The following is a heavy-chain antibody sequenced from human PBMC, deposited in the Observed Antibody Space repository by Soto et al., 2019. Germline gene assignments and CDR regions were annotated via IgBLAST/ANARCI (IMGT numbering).Heavy chain of an antibody. J-gene: IGHJ3*02. CDR2: IMPGSSHI. CDR1: GFSFSIYS. V-gene: IGHV3-48*01. D-gene: IGHD1-26*01. CDR3: AIEKVGAESVHVFDI. Sequence: EVQLVESGGGLVQPGGSLRLTCAASGFSFSIYSMNWVRQAPGKGLEWVSYIMPGSSHIFYADSVKGRFTISRDNAKNSLYLQMNDLRAEDTALYDCAIEKVGAESVHVFDIWGQGTMVTVSS.